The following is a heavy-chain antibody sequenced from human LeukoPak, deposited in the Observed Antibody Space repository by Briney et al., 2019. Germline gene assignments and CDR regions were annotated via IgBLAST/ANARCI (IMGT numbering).Heavy chain of an antibody. CDR3: ARGVVEMATTNTFDY. V-gene: IGHV4-59*01. Sequence: SETLSLTCTVSGGSISSYYWSWIRQPPGKGLEWIGYIYYSGSTNYNPSLKSRVTISVDTSKNQFSLKLSSVTAADTAVYYCARGVVEMATTNTFDYWGQGTLVTVSS. CDR1: GGSISSYY. CDR2: IYYSGST. D-gene: IGHD5-24*01. J-gene: IGHJ4*02.